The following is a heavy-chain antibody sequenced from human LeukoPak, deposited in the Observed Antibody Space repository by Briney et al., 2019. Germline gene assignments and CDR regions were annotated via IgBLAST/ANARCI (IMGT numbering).Heavy chain of an antibody. J-gene: IGHJ4*02. CDR2: ISGSGGST. V-gene: IGHV3-23*01. CDR3: AKGSVNFDY. D-gene: IGHD3-3*01. CDR1: GFAFSSYA. Sequence: GGSLRLSCAASGFAFSSYAMSWVRQAPGKGLEWVSSISGSGGSTYYADSVKGRFTISRDNSKNTLYLQMNSLRAEDTAVFYCAKGSVNFDYWGQGTLVTVSS.